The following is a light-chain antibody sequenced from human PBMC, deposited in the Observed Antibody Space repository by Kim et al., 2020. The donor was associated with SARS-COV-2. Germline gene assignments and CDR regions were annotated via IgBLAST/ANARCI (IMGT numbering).Light chain of an antibody. V-gene: IGKV2-28*01. J-gene: IGKJ2*01. CDR3: MQALQTHT. CDR1: QNLLYSDGYNY. Sequence: GEPASISCRSSQNLLYSDGYNYLDWYLQKPAQSPQLLIYLGSNRASGVPDRFSGSGSGTDFTLRISRVEAEDVGVYYCMQALQTHTFGQGTKLEI. CDR2: LGS.